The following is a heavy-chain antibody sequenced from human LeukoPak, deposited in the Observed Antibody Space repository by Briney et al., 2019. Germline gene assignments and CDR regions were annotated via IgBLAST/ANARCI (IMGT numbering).Heavy chain of an antibody. J-gene: IGHJ3*02. CDR2: INWNGSST. CDR3: ARGGYYDSSAFDI. V-gene: IGHV3-20*04. Sequence: PGGSLRLSCAASGFTFDDYGMSWVRQAPGKGLEWVSGINWNGSSTGYADSVKGRFTISRDNAENSLYLQMNSLRAEDTALYYCARGGYYDSSAFDIWGQGTMVTVSS. CDR1: GFTFDDYG. D-gene: IGHD3-22*01.